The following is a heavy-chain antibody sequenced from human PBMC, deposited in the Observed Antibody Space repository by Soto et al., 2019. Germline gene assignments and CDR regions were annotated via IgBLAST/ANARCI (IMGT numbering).Heavy chain of an antibody. Sequence: QVQLVESGGGVVQPGRSLRLSCAASGFTFSSYGMHWVRQAPGKGLEWVAAIWFDGSNKFYADCVKGRFTISRDNSKNTVSRQKNSLRDEESAAYYCANTGHYWGQGTLVTVST. V-gene: IGHV3-33*06. CDR1: GFTFSSYG. CDR3: ANTGHY. J-gene: IGHJ4*02. CDR2: IWFDGSNK.